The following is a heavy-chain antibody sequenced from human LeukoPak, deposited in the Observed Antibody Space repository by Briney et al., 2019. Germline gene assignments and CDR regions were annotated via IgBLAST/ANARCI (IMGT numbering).Heavy chain of an antibody. J-gene: IGHJ4*02. CDR3: TRGGSSGLFY. CDR2: ISNDGSII. CDR1: GFTFSSYW. Sequence: PGGSLRLSCAASGFTFSSYWMHWVRHVPGKGLVWVSRISNDGSIINYADSVKGRFTISRDNARNTLYLQMNSLRAEDTAVYYCTRGGSSGLFYWGQGTLVTVSS. V-gene: IGHV3-74*01. D-gene: IGHD6-19*01.